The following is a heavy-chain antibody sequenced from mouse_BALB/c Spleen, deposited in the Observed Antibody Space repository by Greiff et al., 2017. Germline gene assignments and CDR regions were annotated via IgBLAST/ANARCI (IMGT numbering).Heavy chain of an antibody. Sequence: QVQLQQSGAELMKPGASVKISCKATGYTFSSYWIEWVKQRPGHGLEWIGEILPGSGSTNYNEKFKGKATFTADTSSNTAYMQLSGLTSEDSAVYYCAPNWAFAYWGQGTLVTVSA. CDR3: APNWAFAY. V-gene: IGHV1-9*01. CDR2: ILPGSGST. J-gene: IGHJ3*01. D-gene: IGHD4-1*02. CDR1: GYTFSSYW.